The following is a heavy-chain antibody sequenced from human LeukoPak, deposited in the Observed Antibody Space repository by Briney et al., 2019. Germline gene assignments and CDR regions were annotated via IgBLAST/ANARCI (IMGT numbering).Heavy chain of an antibody. CDR1: GYTFTSYG. Sequence: ASVKVSCKASGYTFTSYGISWVRQAPGQGLEWMGWISAYNGNTNYAQKLQGRVTMTTDTSTSTAYMELRSLRSDDTAAYYCASGYCSGGSCYRGKDDAFDIWGQGTMVTVSS. V-gene: IGHV1-18*01. D-gene: IGHD2-15*01. CDR2: ISAYNGNT. CDR3: ASGYCSGGSCYRGKDDAFDI. J-gene: IGHJ3*02.